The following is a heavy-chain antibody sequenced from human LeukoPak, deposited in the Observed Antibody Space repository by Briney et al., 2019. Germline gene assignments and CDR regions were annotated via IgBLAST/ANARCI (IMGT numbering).Heavy chain of an antibody. V-gene: IGHV3-7*01. CDR3: ARIPARRPADPIY. D-gene: IGHD2-2*01. J-gene: IGHJ4*02. Sequence: GGSLRLSCAASGLTFSTYWMSWVRQAPGKGLEWVANMNQDGSEKNYVDSVKGRFTISRDNAKNSLYLQMNSLRVEDTAVYYCARIPARRPADPIYWGQGTLVTVSS. CDR1: GLTFSTYW. CDR2: MNQDGSEK.